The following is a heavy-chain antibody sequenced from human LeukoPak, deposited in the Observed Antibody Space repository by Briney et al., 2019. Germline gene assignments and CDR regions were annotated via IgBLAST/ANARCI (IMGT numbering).Heavy chain of an antibody. V-gene: IGHV3-69-1*01. CDR3: ARDSRRCGGDCSTN. D-gene: IGHD2-21*02. CDR2: LSASGSIT. J-gene: IGHJ4*02. CDR1: GFTFRDLA. Sequence: PGGSLRLSCTASGFTFRDLAMNWVRQAPGKGLEWVSTLSASGSITYYADSVKGRFTISRDNAKNSLYLQMNSLRAEDTAVYYCARDSRRCGGDCSTNWGQGTLVTVSS.